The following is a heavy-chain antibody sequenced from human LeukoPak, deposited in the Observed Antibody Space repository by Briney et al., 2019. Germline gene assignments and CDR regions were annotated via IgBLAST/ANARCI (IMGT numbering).Heavy chain of an antibody. CDR1: GFTFSRYW. CDR2: INSDGSST. V-gene: IGHV3-74*01. J-gene: IGHJ3*02. CDR3: VLDLFSSFAFDI. D-gene: IGHD3/OR15-3a*01. Sequence: GGSLRLSCAASGFTFSRYWMHWVRQAPGKGLLWVSRINSDGSSTYYADSVKGRFATSRDNAKNALHLQMNSLTAEDTAVYYCVLDLFSSFAFDIWGQGTMVTVSS.